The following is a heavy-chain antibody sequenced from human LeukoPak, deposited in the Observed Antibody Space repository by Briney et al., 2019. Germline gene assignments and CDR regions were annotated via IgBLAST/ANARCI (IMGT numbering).Heavy chain of an antibody. CDR2: IIPILGIA. D-gene: IGHD3-22*01. CDR1: GGTFSSYA. Sequence: GASVKVSCKASGGTFSSYAISWVRQAPGQGLEWMGRIIPILGIANYAQKFQGRVTITADKSTSTAYMELSSLRSEDTAVYYCAREAQNRFEVWDSSGRTAHFDYWGQGTLVTVSS. CDR3: AREAQNRFEVWDSSGRTAHFDY. V-gene: IGHV1-69*04. J-gene: IGHJ4*02.